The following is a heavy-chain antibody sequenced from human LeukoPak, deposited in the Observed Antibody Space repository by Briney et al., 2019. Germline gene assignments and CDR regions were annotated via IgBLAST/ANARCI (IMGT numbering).Heavy chain of an antibody. CDR1: GGPISSGGYY. D-gene: IGHD1-26*01. CDR3: ARDRRSGSYYYFDY. J-gene: IGHJ4*02. CDR2: IYYSGST. V-gene: IGHV4-31*03. Sequence: SQTLSLTCTVSGGPISSGGYYWSWIRQHPGKGLEWIGYIYYSGSTYYNPSLKSRVTISVDTSKNQFSLKLSSVTAADTAVYYCARDRRSGSYYYFDYWGQGTLVTVSS.